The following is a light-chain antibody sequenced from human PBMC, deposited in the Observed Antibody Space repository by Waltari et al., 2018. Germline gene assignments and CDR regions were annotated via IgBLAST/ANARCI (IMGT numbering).Light chain of an antibody. V-gene: IGKV3-11*01. CDR3: QQRSQWPPVT. Sequence: EIVLTQSPATLSLSPGARATLSCRASQSVNTYLAWYQQKPGQAPWLLIYDASNRATGIPARFSGSGSGTDFTLTISSLEPEDFAIYYCQQRSQWPPVTFGPGTKVNIK. J-gene: IGKJ3*01. CDR2: DAS. CDR1: QSVNTY.